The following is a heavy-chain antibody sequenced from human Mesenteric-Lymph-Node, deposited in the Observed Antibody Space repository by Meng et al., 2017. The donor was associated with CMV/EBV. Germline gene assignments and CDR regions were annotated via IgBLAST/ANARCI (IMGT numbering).Heavy chain of an antibody. J-gene: IGHJ5*02. CDR1: GYTFRGYY. Sequence: SGYTFRGYYMHGVRKAPGQGLEWMGWINPNSGGSIYAQKFQGRVTMTRDTSISTAYMELSRLTSDDTAVYYCARRYSSSGQQRFDPWGQGTLVTVSS. CDR2: INPNSGGS. D-gene: IGHD6-6*01. CDR3: ARRYSSSGQQRFDP. V-gene: IGHV1-2*02.